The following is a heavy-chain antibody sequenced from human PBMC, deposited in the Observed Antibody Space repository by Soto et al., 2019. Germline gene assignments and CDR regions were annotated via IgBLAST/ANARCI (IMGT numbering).Heavy chain of an antibody. V-gene: IGHV4-39*01. J-gene: IGHJ4*02. D-gene: IGHD2-15*01. CDR3: AKHYGVVLYLFAF. Sequence: PSETLSLTCTVSGGSVSSSGNYWGWIRQPPGKGLEWIGSIYYSGSTYYNPSLKSRVTTSVDTSKNQFSLKLSSVTAADTAVYNCAKHYGVVLYLFAFWGLGTLVPVSS. CDR2: IYYSGST. CDR1: GGSVSSSGNY.